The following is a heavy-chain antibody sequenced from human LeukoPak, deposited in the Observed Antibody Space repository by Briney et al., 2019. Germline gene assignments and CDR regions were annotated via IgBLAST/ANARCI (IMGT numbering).Heavy chain of an antibody. V-gene: IGHV3-48*01. CDR1: GFSFSNYN. CDR2: ISSGSKTI. Sequence: GGSLRLSCAASGFSFSNYNMNWVRQAPGKGLEWVSYISSGSKTIHYADSVKGRFTISRDNSKNTLYLQMNSLRAEDTAVYYCARGHDSYLDYWGQGTLVTVSS. CDR3: ARGHDSYLDY. J-gene: IGHJ4*02.